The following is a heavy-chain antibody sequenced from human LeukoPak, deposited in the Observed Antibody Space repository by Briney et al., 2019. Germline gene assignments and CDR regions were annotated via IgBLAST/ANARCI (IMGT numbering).Heavy chain of an antibody. V-gene: IGHV1-69*01. Sequence: ASVKVSCKASGGTFSSYAISWVRQAPGQGLEWMGGIIPFFGTANYAQKFQGRVTITADESTSTAYMELSSLRSEDTAVYYCASVSWFGELLSNWFDPWGQGTLVTVSS. CDR2: IIPFFGTA. CDR3: ASVSWFGELLSNWFDP. CDR1: GGTFSSYA. D-gene: IGHD3-10*01. J-gene: IGHJ5*02.